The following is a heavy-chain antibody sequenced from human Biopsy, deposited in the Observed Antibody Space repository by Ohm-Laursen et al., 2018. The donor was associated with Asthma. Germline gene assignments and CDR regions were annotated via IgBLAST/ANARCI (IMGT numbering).Heavy chain of an antibody. J-gene: IGHJ4*02. V-gene: IGHV3-74*01. D-gene: IGHD6-13*01. CDR2: INSDGSNT. CDR1: EFTVSSNY. Sequence: SLRLSCTASEFTVSSNYMHWVRQAPGKGLVWVSRINSDGSNTSYADSVKGRFTISRDNAKNTLYLEMNSLRAEDTAVYYCARGPAWQQLDNWGQGTLVTVSS. CDR3: ARGPAWQQLDN.